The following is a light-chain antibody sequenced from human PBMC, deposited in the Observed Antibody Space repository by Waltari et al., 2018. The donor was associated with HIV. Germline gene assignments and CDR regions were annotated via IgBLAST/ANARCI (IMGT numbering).Light chain of an antibody. CDR3: QRLNRFPAT. CDR2: AAS. CDR1: QGISTF. V-gene: IGKV1-9*01. Sequence: DIQFTQSPSFLSASVGDRVTITCRSSQGISTFLAWYQQKPGTAPKLLLYAASTLQSGVPSRFSGSGAGTEFTLTINSLQPEDFATYYCQRLNRFPATFGQGTKVEIK. J-gene: IGKJ1*01.